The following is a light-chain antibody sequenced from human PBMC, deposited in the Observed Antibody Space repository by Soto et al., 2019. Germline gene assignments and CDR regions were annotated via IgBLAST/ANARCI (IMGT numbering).Light chain of an antibody. Sequence: QSALTQPASVSGSPGQSITISCTGTSSDVGGYNYVSWYQQHPDKAPKLIIYEVSNRHSGVSNRFSGSKSGNTASLTISGLQAEDEADYYCNSFRTNYTWLFGGGTKLTVL. V-gene: IGLV2-14*01. CDR2: EVS. J-gene: IGLJ3*02. CDR1: SSDVGGYNY. CDR3: NSFRTNYTWL.